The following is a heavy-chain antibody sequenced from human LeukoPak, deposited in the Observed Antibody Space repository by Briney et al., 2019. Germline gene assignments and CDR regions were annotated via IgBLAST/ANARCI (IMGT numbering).Heavy chain of an antibody. D-gene: IGHD7-27*01. CDR3: AGLGTTTGYYYMDV. J-gene: IGHJ6*03. V-gene: IGHV4-61*02. CDR1: GGSISSGSYY. Sequence: PSQTLSLTCTVSGGSISSGSYYWSWIRQPAGKGLEWIGRIYTSGSTNYNPSLKSRVTISVDASKNQFSLKLSSVTAADTAVEYCAGLGTTTGYYYMDVWGKGTTVTVSS. CDR2: IYTSGST.